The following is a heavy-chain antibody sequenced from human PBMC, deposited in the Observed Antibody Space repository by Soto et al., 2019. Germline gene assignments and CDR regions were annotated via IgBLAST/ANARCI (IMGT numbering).Heavy chain of an antibody. Sequence: SEPLSLTCTVFGGSISSYYWSWIRQPPGKGLEWIGYIYYSGSTNYNPSLKSRVTISVDTSKNQFSLKLSSVTAADTAVYYCARSIVFGVKYYYYYYMDVWGKGTTVTVS. J-gene: IGHJ6*03. V-gene: IGHV4-59*01. CDR1: GGSISSYY. CDR3: ARSIVFGVKYYYYYYMDV. D-gene: IGHD3-3*01. CDR2: IYYSGST.